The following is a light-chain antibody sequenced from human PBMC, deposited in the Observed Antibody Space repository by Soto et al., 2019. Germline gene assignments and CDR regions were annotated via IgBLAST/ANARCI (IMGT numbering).Light chain of an antibody. J-gene: IGKJ5*01. V-gene: IGKV3-15*01. CDR2: GAF. CDR3: QQYNNLPLT. Sequence: EIVITLSPVTLSVSTGERATLSCRASQSINSNLAWYQQKPGQAPSLLIYGAFTRATGIPARFSGTGSGTEFTLTISSLQSEDFAVYYCQQYNNLPLTFGQGTRLEI. CDR1: QSINSN.